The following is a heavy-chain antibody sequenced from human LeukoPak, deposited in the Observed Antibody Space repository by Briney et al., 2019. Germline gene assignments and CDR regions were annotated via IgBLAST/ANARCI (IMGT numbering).Heavy chain of an antibody. CDR1: GGSFSGYY. CDR2: INHSGST. D-gene: IGHD3-10*01. Sequence: SETLSLTCAVYGGSFSGYYWSWIRQPPGKGLEWIGEINHSGSTNYNPSLKSRVTISVDMSKNQFSLKLSSVTAADTAVYYCARGAVLLWFGEGMDVWGQGTTVTVSS. V-gene: IGHV4-34*01. CDR3: ARGAVLLWFGEGMDV. J-gene: IGHJ6*02.